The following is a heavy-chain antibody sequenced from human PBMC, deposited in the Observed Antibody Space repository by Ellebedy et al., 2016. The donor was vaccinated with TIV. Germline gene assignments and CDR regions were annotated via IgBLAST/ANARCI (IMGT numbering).Heavy chain of an antibody. D-gene: IGHD3-22*01. J-gene: IGHJ1*01. Sequence: GESLKISCAASGFTFSSYWMSWVRQAPGKGLEWVANIKQDGSEKYYVDSVKGRFTISRDNAKNSLYLQMNSLRAEDTAVYYCAKDRDSSGYYYGSAEYFQHWGQGTLVTVSS. CDR2: IKQDGSEK. CDR1: GFTFSSYW. CDR3: AKDRDSSGYYYGSAEYFQH. V-gene: IGHV3-7*01.